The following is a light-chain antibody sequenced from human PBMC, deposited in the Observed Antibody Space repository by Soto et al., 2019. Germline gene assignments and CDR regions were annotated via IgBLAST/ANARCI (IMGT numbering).Light chain of an antibody. V-gene: IGLV7-43*01. CDR3: LLYYGDSHLVV. Sequence: QSVLTQEPSLTVSPGGTVTLTCATSTGAVTSGSYPSWFQQKPGQAPRALIYSTGDKHPWTPARFSASLLGDKAALTLSGVQAEDEGDYYCLLYYGDSHLVVFGGGTKLTVL. CDR1: TGAVTSGSY. CDR2: STG. J-gene: IGLJ2*01.